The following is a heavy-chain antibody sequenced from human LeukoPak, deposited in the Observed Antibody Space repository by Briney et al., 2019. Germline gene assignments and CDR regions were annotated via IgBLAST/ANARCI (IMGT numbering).Heavy chain of an antibody. Sequence: GASVKVSCKASGYTFTGYYMHWVLQAPGQGLEWMGWINPNSGGTNYAQKFQGRVTMTRDTSISTAYMELSRLRSDDTAVYYCARDETSCIVGAHDYWGQGTLVTVSS. CDR3: ARDETSCIVGAHDY. CDR2: INPNSGGT. J-gene: IGHJ4*02. D-gene: IGHD1-26*01. CDR1: GYTFTGYY. V-gene: IGHV1-2*02.